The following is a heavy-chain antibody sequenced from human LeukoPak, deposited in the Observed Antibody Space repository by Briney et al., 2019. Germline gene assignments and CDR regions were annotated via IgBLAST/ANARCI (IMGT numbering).Heavy chain of an antibody. J-gene: IGHJ4*02. CDR3: ARASSGSYPY. CDR1: GFTFDDYA. CDR2: ISTDGSNT. Sequence: GGSLRLSCAASGFTFDDYAMHWVRQAPGKGLVWVSRISTDGSNTNYADSVKGRFTISRDNAKNTLYLQMSSLSVEDTAVYYCARASSGSYPYWGQGTLVTVSS. D-gene: IGHD1-26*01. V-gene: IGHV3-74*01.